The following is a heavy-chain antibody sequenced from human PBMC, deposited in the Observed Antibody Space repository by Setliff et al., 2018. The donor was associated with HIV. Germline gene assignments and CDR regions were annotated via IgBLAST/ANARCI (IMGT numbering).Heavy chain of an antibody. CDR3: ARYSSSWHTFDY. V-gene: IGHV3-53*01. CDR2: IYSGGGT. CDR1: GFNITNHY. D-gene: IGHD6-13*01. J-gene: IGHJ4*02. Sequence: GGSLRLSCEGSGFNITNHYLRWVRQAAGKGPECVSVIYSGGGTNYADSVKGRFIISRDNSKNTLYLQMNTLSAEDTAVYYWARYSSSWHTFDYWGQGTPVTVSS.